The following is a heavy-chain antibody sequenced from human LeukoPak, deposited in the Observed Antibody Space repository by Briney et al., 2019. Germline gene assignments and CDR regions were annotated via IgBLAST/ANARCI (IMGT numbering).Heavy chain of an antibody. CDR2: INSDGSST. D-gene: IGHD6-13*01. Sequence: GGSLRLSCAASGFTFSSYWMYWVRQAPGKGLVWVSRINSDGSSTNYADSVKGRFTISRDNAKNSLYLQMNSLRAEDTAVYYCARDPISSSWYNPGYWGQGTLVTVSS. J-gene: IGHJ4*02. V-gene: IGHV3-74*01. CDR3: ARDPISSSWYNPGY. CDR1: GFTFSSYW.